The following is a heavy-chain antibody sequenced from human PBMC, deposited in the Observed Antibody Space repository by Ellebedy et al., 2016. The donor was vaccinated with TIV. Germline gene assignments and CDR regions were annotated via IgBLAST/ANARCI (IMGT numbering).Heavy chain of an antibody. CDR3: ARSDYSGTTWGLYYYYGXXV. V-gene: IGHV3-66*01. Sequence: GESLKISCAASGFTLRNNYISWVRPAPRKGLEWVSVIYSGGSTYYADSVKGRFTISRDNSKNTVYLQMKRLRAEDTAVYYCARSDYSGTTWGLYYYYGXXVWGQGTTVTVSS. D-gene: IGHD4-23*01. CDR2: IYSGGST. J-gene: IGHJ6*02. CDR1: GFTLRNNY.